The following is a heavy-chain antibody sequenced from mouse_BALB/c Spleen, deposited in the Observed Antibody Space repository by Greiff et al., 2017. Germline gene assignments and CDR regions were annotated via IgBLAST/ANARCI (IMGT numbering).Heavy chain of an antibody. J-gene: IGHJ4*01. D-gene: IGHD2-1*01. Sequence: ESGPGLVKPSQSLSLTCTVTGYSITSDYAWNWIRQFPGNKLEWMGYISYSGSTSYNPSLKSRISITRDTSKNQFFLQLNSVTTEDTATYYCARYGNYDYYAMDYWGQGTSVTVSS. CDR3: ARYGNYDYYAMDY. V-gene: IGHV3-2*02. CDR1: GYSITSDYA. CDR2: ISYSGST.